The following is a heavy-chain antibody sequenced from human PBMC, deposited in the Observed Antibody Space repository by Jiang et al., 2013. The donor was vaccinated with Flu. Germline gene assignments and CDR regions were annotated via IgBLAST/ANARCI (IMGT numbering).Heavy chain of an antibody. Sequence: GAEVKKPGESLKISCTASGYRFSGYWIAWVRHMPGKGFEWMGIIHPHDSETKYSPSFQGQVTMSVDRSINTAYLQWSSLKASDTAVYFCARANDYGDIYTYFDYWGQGSLVTVSS. J-gene: IGHJ4*02. CDR3: ARANDYGDIYTYFDY. V-gene: IGHV5-51*03. D-gene: IGHD4/OR15-4a*01. CDR2: IHPHDSET. CDR1: GYRFSGYW.